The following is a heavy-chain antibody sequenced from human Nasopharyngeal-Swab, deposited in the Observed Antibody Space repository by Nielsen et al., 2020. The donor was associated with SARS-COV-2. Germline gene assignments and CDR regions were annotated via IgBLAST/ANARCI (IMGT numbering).Heavy chain of an antibody. CDR2: VYWDDDK. J-gene: IGHJ4*02. D-gene: IGHD3-10*02. CDR1: GFSLTTTAVG. V-gene: IGHV2-5*02. Sequence: SGPTLVKPTQTLTLTCSFSGFSLTTTAVGVGWIRQPPGKALEWLALVYWDDDKRYSPSLNTRLTITGDTSKNQVVLTMTNMAPVDTGTYFCARRLFGAPGYFDYWGQGTLVTVSS. CDR3: ARRLFGAPGYFDY.